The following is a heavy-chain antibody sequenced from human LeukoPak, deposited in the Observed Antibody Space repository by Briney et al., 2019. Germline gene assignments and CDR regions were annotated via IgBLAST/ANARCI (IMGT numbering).Heavy chain of an antibody. V-gene: IGHV4-59*08. CDR1: GGSISTYY. J-gene: IGHJ4*02. CDR3: ARHAQATYYFDY. Sequence: SETLSLTCTISGGSISTYYWSWIRQPPGKGLEWIGYIYYSGSANYNPSLKSRLTISVDTSKNQFSLNLSSVTAADTAVYFCARHAQATYYFDYWGQGTLVTVSS. CDR2: IYYSGSA.